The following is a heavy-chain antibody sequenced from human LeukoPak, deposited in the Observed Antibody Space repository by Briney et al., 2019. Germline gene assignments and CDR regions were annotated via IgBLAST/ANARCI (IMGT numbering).Heavy chain of an antibody. CDR2: IWYDGSNK. Sequence: GGSLRLSCAASGFTFSSYGMHWVRQAPGKGLEWVAVIWYDGSNKYYADSVKGRFTISRDNSKNTLYLQMNSLRAEDTPVHYCARKLGIYYYYMDVWGKGTTVTVSS. J-gene: IGHJ6*03. CDR1: GFTFSSYG. CDR3: ARKLGIYYYYMDV. D-gene: IGHD7-27*01. V-gene: IGHV3-33*01.